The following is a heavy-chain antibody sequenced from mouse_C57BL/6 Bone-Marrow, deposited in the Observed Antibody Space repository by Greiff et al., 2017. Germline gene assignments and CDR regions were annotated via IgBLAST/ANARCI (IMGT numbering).Heavy chain of an antibody. CDR2: IHPNSGST. V-gene: IGHV1-64*01. CDR1: GSTFTSYW. CDR3: ARSGCY. Sequence: QVQLQQPGAELVKPGASVKLSCKASGSTFTSYWMHWVKQSPGQGLEWIGMIHPNSGSTNYNEKVKSKVTLTVDKSTSTVYMQLSSLTSEDSAVYYGARSGCYWGQGTTLTVSS. D-gene: IGHD3-1*01. J-gene: IGHJ2*01.